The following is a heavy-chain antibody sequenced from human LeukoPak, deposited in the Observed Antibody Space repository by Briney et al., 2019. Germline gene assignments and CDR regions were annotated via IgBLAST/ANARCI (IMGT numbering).Heavy chain of an antibody. J-gene: IGHJ4*02. Sequence: GASVKVSCKASGYTFSNYGISWVRQAPGQGLEWLGWISAYNGNTHYAQKLQGRVTLTTDTSTSTAHMEVRSLRSDDTAVYFCARVIPDYYDSSGYPLFFDYWGQGTLVTVSS. CDR2: ISAYNGNT. CDR1: GYTFSNYG. D-gene: IGHD3-22*01. CDR3: ARVIPDYYDSSGYPLFFDY. V-gene: IGHV1-18*01.